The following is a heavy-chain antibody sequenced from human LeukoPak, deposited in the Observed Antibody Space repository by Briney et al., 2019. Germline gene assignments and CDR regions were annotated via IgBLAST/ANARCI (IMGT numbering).Heavy chain of an antibody. CDR3: AKDPFISGYYDSSGYDDAFDI. V-gene: IGHV3-33*06. Sequence: GGSLRLSCAASGFTFSSYGMHWVRQAPGKGLEWVAVIWYDGSNKYYADSVKGRFTISRDNSKNTLYLQMNSLRAEDTAVYYCAKDPFISGYYDSSGYDDAFDIWGQGTMVTVSS. J-gene: IGHJ3*02. D-gene: IGHD3-22*01. CDR1: GFTFSSYG. CDR2: IWYDGSNK.